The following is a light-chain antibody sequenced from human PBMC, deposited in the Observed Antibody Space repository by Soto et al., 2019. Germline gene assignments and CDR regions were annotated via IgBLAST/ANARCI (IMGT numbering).Light chain of an antibody. CDR3: QHYGNSLFT. J-gene: IGKJ2*01. V-gene: IGKV3-20*01. Sequence: IVLTQSPGTLSLSPGERATLSCRASQSVSSSYLAWYQQTPGQAPRLLIYDASSMATGIPDTFSGSGSGTDFTLTISRLEPEDFAVYYCQHYGNSLFTFGQGTKLEIK. CDR1: QSVSSSY. CDR2: DAS.